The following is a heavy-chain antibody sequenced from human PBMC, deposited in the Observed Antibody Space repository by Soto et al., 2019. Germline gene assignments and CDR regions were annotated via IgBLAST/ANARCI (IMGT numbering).Heavy chain of an antibody. D-gene: IGHD6-13*01. J-gene: IGHJ4*02. Sequence: LETPSPPPTVSGGSLMTYSRGWFRQPPGKGLERIGYIYYSGSTDYNPSLKSRVTISVDTSKNQFSLKLSSVTAADTAVYYCARRYSSSFDYWGQGTLVTVSS. CDR2: IYYSGST. CDR3: ARRYSSSFDY. V-gene: IGHV4-59*08. CDR1: GGSLMTYS.